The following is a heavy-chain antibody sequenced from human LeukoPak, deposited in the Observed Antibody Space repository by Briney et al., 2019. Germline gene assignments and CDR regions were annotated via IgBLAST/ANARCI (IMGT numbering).Heavy chain of an antibody. V-gene: IGHV1-2*06. CDR1: GYTFTGYY. J-gene: IGHJ4*02. Sequence: ASVKVSCKASGYTFTGYYMHWVRQAPGQGLEWMGRINPNSGGTNYAQKFQGRVTMTRDTSISTAYMELRRLTSDDRAVYYCAKGVHSYGNFDYGGQGTLVTVSS. CDR3: AKGVHSYGNFDY. D-gene: IGHD5-18*01. CDR2: INPNSGGT.